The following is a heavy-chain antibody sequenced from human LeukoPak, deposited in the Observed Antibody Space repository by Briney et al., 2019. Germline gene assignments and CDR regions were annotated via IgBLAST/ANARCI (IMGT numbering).Heavy chain of an antibody. CDR3: AREGIVGATKGTEY. CDR1: GDTFTSYY. Sequence: GASVKVSCKASGDTFTSYYMHWVGQAPGEGGEWMGIIKPSGGSTSYAQKFQGGVTMTRDTSTSTFYMELTSLRSADTAVYYCAREGIVGATKGTEYWGQGALVTVS. V-gene: IGHV1-46*01. J-gene: IGHJ4*02. D-gene: IGHD1-26*01. CDR2: IKPSGGST.